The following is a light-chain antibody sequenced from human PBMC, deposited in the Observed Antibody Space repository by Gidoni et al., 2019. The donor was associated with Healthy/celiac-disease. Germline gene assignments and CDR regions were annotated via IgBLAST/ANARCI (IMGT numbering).Light chain of an antibody. J-gene: IGKJ4*01. CDR2: DAS. CDR3: QQFILLT. CDR1: QGISSA. V-gene: IGKV1-13*02. Sequence: AIQLTHSPSSLSASVGDRVTITCRASQGISSALAWYQQKPGKAPKLLIYDASSLESGVPSRFSGSGSGTDFTLTISSLQPEDFATYYCQQFILLTFGGGTKVEIK.